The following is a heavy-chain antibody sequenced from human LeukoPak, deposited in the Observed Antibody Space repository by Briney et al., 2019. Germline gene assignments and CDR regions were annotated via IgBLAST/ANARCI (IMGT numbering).Heavy chain of an antibody. CDR3: ARDHGIVGATRFDY. D-gene: IGHD1-26*01. CDR1: GFTFSSYA. Sequence: GRSLRLSCAASGFTFSSYAMHWVRQAPGKGLEWVAVISYDGSNKYYADSVKGRFTISRDNSKNTLYLQMNSLRAEDTAVYYCARDHGIVGATRFDYWGQGTLVTVSS. J-gene: IGHJ4*02. CDR2: ISYDGSNK. V-gene: IGHV3-30-3*01.